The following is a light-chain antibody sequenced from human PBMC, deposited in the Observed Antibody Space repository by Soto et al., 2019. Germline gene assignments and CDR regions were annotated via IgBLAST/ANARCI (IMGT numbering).Light chain of an antibody. CDR1: QSLLHSNGYNS. V-gene: IGKV2-28*01. CDR3: MQALQTPLYT. Sequence: DIVMTQSPLSLPVTPGEPASISCRSSQSLLHSNGYNSLDWYLQKPGQSPQLLIYLGSNRASGAPDRFSGSGSGTDFTLKISRVEAEDVGVYYCMQALQTPLYTFGQGTKLEIK. CDR2: LGS. J-gene: IGKJ2*01.